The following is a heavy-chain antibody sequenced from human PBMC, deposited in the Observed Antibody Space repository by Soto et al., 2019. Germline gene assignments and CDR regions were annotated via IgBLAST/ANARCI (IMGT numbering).Heavy chain of an antibody. CDR3: VREEGDAFDI. J-gene: IGHJ3*02. V-gene: IGHV3-23*01. Sequence: EVQLLESGGGLVQPGGSLRLSCAASGFTFSTYVMSWVRQPPGKGLEWVSSISSRGSTSYYADSVKGRSSISTDNSKNTLYLQTTSLRDEDTADYYCVREEGDAFDIWGQGTMVTVSS. CDR1: GFTFSTYV. CDR2: ISSRGSTS.